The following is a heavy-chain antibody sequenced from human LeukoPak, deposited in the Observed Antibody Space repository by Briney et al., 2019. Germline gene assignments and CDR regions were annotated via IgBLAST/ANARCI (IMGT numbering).Heavy chain of an antibody. V-gene: IGHV4-34*01. CDR3: ASVYYDSSGYYPSRFDY. CDR2: INHSGST. J-gene: IGHJ4*02. Sequence: SETLSLTCAVYGGSFSGYYWSWIRQPPGKGLEWTGEINHSGSTNYNPSLKSRVTISVDTSKNQFSLKLSSVTAADTAVYYCASVYYDSSGYYPSRFDYWGQGTLVTVSS. D-gene: IGHD3-22*01. CDR1: GGSFSGYY.